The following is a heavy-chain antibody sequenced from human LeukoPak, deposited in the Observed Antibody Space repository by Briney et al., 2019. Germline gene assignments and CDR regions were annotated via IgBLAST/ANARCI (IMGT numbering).Heavy chain of an antibody. CDR3: ARAHRPNIVIVPAAHYFDY. CDR2: IGTNGDST. Sequence: GGSLRLSCAASGFTFTSYAMHWVRQAPGKGLEYVSVIGTNGDSTYYADSVKGRFTISRDNSKNTLYLQMGSLRAEDMAVYYCARAHRPNIVIVPAAHYFDYWGQGTLVTVSS. J-gene: IGHJ4*02. CDR1: GFTFTSYA. V-gene: IGHV3-64*02. D-gene: IGHD2-2*01.